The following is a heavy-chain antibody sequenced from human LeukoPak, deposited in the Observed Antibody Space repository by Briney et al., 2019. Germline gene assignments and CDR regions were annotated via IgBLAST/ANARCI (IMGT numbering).Heavy chain of an antibody. J-gene: IGHJ3*01. CDR2: VYYSGSI. Sequence: SETLSLTCTVSDGSINDHYWNWIRQPPGKGLEWIGYVYYSGSINYNPSLKSRVTISVDTSKTHFSLKLNSVTAADTAVYYCARRREVAATGDAFDVWGQGTVVTVSS. CDR1: DGSINDHY. CDR3: ARRREVAATGDAFDV. D-gene: IGHD5-12*01. V-gene: IGHV4-59*08.